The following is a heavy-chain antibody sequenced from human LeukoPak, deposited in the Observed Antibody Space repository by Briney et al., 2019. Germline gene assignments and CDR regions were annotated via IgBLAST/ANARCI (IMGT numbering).Heavy chain of an antibody. D-gene: IGHD5-12*01. V-gene: IGHV4-59*01. CDR3: ARDKGYDAFDI. Sequence: SETLSLTCTVSGGSISSYDWSWIRQPPGKGLEWIGYIYYSGSTNYNPSLKSRVSISVDTSKNQCSLKLSSVTAADTAVYYCARDKGYDAFDIWGQGTMVTVSS. CDR2: IYYSGST. J-gene: IGHJ3*02. CDR1: GGSISSYD.